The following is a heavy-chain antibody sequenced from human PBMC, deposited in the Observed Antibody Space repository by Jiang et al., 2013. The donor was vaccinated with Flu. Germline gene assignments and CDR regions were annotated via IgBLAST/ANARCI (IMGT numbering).Heavy chain of an antibody. Sequence: SGAEVKKPGASVKVSCKASGYTFTGYYMHWVRQAPGQGLEWMGWINPNSGGTNYAQKFQGWVTMTRDTSISTAYMELSRLRSDDTAVYYCARVHGYYDSSGYYEPWFDPWGQGTLVTVSS. V-gene: IGHV1-2*04. CDR3: ARVHGYYDSSGYYEPWFDP. D-gene: IGHD3-22*01. J-gene: IGHJ5*02. CDR1: GYTFTGYY. CDR2: INPNSGGT.